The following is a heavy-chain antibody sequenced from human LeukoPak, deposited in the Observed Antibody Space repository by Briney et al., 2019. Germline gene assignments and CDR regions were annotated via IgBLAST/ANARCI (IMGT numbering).Heavy chain of an antibody. CDR3: ARVKLRGRNYNWFDP. D-gene: IGHD1-26*01. CDR1: GGTFLSHT. Sequence: SVQVSCKTSGGTFLSHTFSWVRPAPRQGLEWMGKITPVINTANYAQTFQGRVSIYADKSTTTVYMELSGLRPDDTAVYYCARVKLRGRNYNWFDPWGQGTRVTVSS. J-gene: IGHJ5*02. CDR2: ITPVINTA. V-gene: IGHV1-69*08.